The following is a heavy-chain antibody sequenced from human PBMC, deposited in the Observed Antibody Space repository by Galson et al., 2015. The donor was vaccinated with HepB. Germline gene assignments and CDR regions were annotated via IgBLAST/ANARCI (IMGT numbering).Heavy chain of an antibody. J-gene: IGHJ3*02. Sequence: SLRLSCAASGHTFNNAWMSWVRQAPGKGLEWLGRIKSETDGGTADYAAPVKDRITISRDDSKNTLYLQMNSLKTEDTAVYYCATSLEYYYEGGGDYYFEAMVDVFDIWGQGTMVTVSS. D-gene: IGHD3-22*01. CDR1: GHTFNNAW. CDR3: ATSLEYYYEGGGDYYFEAMVDVFDI. CDR2: IKSETDGGTA. V-gene: IGHV3-15*01.